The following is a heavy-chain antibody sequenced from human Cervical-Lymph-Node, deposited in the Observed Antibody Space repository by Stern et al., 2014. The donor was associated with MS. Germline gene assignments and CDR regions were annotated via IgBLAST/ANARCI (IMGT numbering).Heavy chain of an antibody. D-gene: IGHD6-13*01. CDR3: ATDHPTVGIYDALAM. J-gene: IGHJ3*02. V-gene: IGHV1-24*01. CDR2: FDPDDGET. CDR1: GYILTKLA. Sequence: QVQLVQSGAEVKKPGASVKVSCKVSGYILTKLAMHWVRQAPGKGLEWMGGFDPDDGETIYAQKFQGRVTMTEDTSIDTAYMELRSLRSEDTAVYFCATDHPTVGIYDALAMWGQGTRVTVSS.